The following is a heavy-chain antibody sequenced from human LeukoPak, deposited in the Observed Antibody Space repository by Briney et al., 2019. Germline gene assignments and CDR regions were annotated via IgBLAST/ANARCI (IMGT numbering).Heavy chain of an antibody. Sequence: AGGSLRLSSAASGFTCYDYGMSWVRHAPGKGLEGGSGLNWDGGSTDYADSVKGRFTISRDNAKNSLYLQMNNLRADDTALYYCARGRDSSGYYYGSNLDYWGEGTLVSVSS. CDR1: GFTCYDYG. J-gene: IGHJ4*02. CDR2: LNWDGGST. D-gene: IGHD3-22*01. CDR3: ARGRDSSGYYYGSNLDY. V-gene: IGHV3-20*03.